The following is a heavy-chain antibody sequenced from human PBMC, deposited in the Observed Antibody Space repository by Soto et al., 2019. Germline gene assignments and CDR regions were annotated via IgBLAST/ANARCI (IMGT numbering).Heavy chain of an antibody. J-gene: IGHJ6*03. V-gene: IGHV4-59*08. D-gene: IGHD5-12*01. CDR2: IYYSGST. CDR3: ARLEYSGYDRPYYMDV. CDR1: GGSISSYY. Sequence: SETLSLTCTVSGGSISSYYWSWIRQPPVKGLEWIGYIYYSGSTNYNPSLKSRVTISVDTSKNQFSLKLSSVTAADTAVYYCARLEYSGYDRPYYMDVWGKGTTVTVSS.